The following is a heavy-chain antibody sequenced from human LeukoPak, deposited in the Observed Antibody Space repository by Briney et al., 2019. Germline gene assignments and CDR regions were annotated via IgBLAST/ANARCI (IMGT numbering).Heavy chain of an antibody. Sequence: GGSLRLSCAASGFTFTSYAMHWVRQAPGKGLEWVAVISYDGSNDYYADSVKGQFTISRDNSKNTLYLQMNSLRAEDTAVYYCARDAYCSSTSCYGNYYYYYMDVWGKGTTVTVSS. D-gene: IGHD2-2*01. CDR1: GFTFTSYA. CDR3: ARDAYCSSTSCYGNYYYYYMDV. CDR2: ISYDGSND. V-gene: IGHV3-30*04. J-gene: IGHJ6*03.